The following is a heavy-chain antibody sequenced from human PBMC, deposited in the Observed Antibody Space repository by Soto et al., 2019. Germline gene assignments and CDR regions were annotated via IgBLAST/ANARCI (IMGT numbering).Heavy chain of an antibody. Sequence: PSETLSLTCTVSGVSISSYYWSWIRQPPGKGLEWIGYIHYSGSTNYNPSLKSRVTISVDTSKNQFSLKLSSVTAADTAVYYCARDYYDSSGYKDDAFDIWGQGTMVTVSS. V-gene: IGHV4-59*01. CDR3: ARDYYDSSGYKDDAFDI. CDR2: IHYSGST. J-gene: IGHJ3*02. D-gene: IGHD3-22*01. CDR1: GVSISSYY.